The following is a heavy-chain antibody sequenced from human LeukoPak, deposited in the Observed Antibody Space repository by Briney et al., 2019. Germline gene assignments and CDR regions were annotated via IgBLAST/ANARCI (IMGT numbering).Heavy chain of an antibody. Sequence: GGSLRLSCEASGFTFSRYWMHWVRQVPGKGLVWVSGINSDGSRTTYADSVKGRFTISRDNAKNTLYLQMNSLRAEDTAVYYCARDEGRTSMVRDFDYWGQGTLATVSS. CDR1: GFTFSRYW. CDR3: ARDEGRTSMVRDFDY. J-gene: IGHJ4*02. D-gene: IGHD3-10*01. V-gene: IGHV3-74*01. CDR2: INSDGSRT.